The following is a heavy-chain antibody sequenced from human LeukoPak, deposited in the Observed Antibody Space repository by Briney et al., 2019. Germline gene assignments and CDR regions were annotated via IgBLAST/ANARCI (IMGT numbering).Heavy chain of an antibody. J-gene: IGHJ4*02. CDR1: GFTVSSNY. V-gene: IGHV3-66*01. Sequence: GGSLRLSCAASGFTVSSNYISWVRQAPGKGLEWVSVIYSGGSTYYADSVKGRFTISRDNSKNTLYLQMNSLRAEDTAVYYCARVRAVTAPFDYWGQGNLVTVSS. CDR2: IYSGGST. CDR3: ARVRAVTAPFDY. D-gene: IGHD2-21*02.